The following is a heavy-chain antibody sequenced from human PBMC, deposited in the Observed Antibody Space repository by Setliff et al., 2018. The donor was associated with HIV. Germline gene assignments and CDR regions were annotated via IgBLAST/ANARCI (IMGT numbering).Heavy chain of an antibody. V-gene: IGHV4-39*01. CDR2: LPHSGAT. Sequence: PSETLSLTCTVSGGSIRSRDYSWGWIRQPPGKGLEWIVSLPHSGATFYNPSLRSRVTTSEDTSKNQFSLRLSSVTAADTAVYYCARRAYYDFWSGFYLSIANRFDSWGRGILVTVSS. CDR3: ARRAYYDFWSGFYLSIANRFDS. J-gene: IGHJ5*01. CDR1: GGSIRSRDYS. D-gene: IGHD3-3*01.